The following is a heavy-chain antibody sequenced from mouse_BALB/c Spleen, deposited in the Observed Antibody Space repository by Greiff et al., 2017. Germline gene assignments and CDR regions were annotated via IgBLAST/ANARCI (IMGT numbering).Heavy chain of an antibody. D-gene: IGHD3-1*01. CDR1: GYSITSGYY. J-gene: IGHJ1*01. Sequence: VQLKESGPGLVKPSQSLSLTCSVTGYSITSGYYWNWIRQFPGNKLEWMGYISYDGSNNYNPSLKNRISITRDTSKNQFFLKLNSVTTEDTATYYCARGAPATRYFDVWGAGTTVTVSS. CDR2: ISYDGSN. CDR3: ARGAPATRYFDV. V-gene: IGHV3-6*02.